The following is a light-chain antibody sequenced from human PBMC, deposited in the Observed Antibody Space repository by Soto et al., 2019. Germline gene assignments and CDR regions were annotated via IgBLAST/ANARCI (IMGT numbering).Light chain of an antibody. CDR3: GSWDSSLSAYV. J-gene: IGLJ1*01. CDR2: DND. V-gene: IGLV1-51*01. CDR1: SSNIGDNY. Sequence: QSVLTQPPSVSAAPGQQVTISCSGSSSNIGDNYVSWYQHLPGTAPKLVVYDNDRRPSGIPGRFSGSKSGTSAILVITGLQTGDEADYYCGSWDSSLSAYVFGTGTKVTVL.